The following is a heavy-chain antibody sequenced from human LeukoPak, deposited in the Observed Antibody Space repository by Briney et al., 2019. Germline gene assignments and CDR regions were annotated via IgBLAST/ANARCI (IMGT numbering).Heavy chain of an antibody. V-gene: IGHV3-23*01. D-gene: IGHD1-26*01. J-gene: IGHJ5*02. Sequence: GGSLRLSCAASGFTFSNYAMSWVRQAPGKGLEWVSAISGSGGSTYYADSVKGRFTISRDNSKNTVYLQMNSLRVEDTAIYYCARDPLTGSYGVNWLDPWGQGTLVTVSS. CDR2: ISGSGGST. CDR1: GFTFSNYA. CDR3: ARDPLTGSYGVNWLDP.